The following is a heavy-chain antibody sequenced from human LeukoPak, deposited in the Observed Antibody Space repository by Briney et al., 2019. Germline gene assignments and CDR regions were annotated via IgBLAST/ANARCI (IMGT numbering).Heavy chain of an antibody. V-gene: IGHV4-30-2*01. CDR1: VGSISGDSSY. J-gene: IGHJ3*02. D-gene: IGHD3-16*01. CDR2: IYHSGST. CDR3: ARDFAFVDFADPNAFDI. Sequence: SETLSLTCVASVGSISGDSSYRAWIRQPPGKGLEWIGYIYHSGSTSYCPSLKSRVTISVDRSKNQFSLTLSSVTAPDTAVYYCARDFAFVDFADPNAFDIWGQGTMVTVSS.